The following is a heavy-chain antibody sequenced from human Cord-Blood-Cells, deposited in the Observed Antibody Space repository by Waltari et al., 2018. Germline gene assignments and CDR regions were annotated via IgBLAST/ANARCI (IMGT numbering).Heavy chain of an antibody. CDR2: FIPIFGTA. CDR1: GCHSRRYA. J-gene: IGHJ3*02. V-gene: IGHV1-69*12. Sequence: QVQLVQSGAEVQKPGSPVKVSRTASGCHSRRYAISRLRQAPGQGLEWMGGFIPIFGTANYAQKFQGRVTITADESTSTAYMELSSLRSEDTAVYYCARGAHTWGAFDIWGQGTMVTVSS. CDR3: ARGAHTWGAFDI. D-gene: IGHD7-27*01.